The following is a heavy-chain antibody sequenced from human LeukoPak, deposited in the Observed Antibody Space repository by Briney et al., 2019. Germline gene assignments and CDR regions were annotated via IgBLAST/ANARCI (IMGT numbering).Heavy chain of an antibody. Sequence: SETLSLTCTVSGYSISSGYDRGWMRQAPGKGLEWLGSISQSGNTYNNPSLKSRVTLSVDTSKNQVSLKLTSVSAADTAVYYCARSEINDYFKYWGPGILVTVST. CDR2: ISQSGNT. CDR1: GYSISSGYD. J-gene: IGHJ4*02. D-gene: IGHD3-16*01. CDR3: ARSEINDYFKY. V-gene: IGHV4-38-2*02.